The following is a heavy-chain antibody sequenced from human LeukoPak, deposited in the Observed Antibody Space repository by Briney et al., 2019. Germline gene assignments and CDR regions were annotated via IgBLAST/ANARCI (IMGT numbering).Heavy chain of an antibody. V-gene: IGHV1-69*04. CDR1: GGTFSSYA. Sequence: ASVNVSCKASGGTFSSYAISWVRQAPGQGLEWMGRIIPILGIANYAQKFQGRVTITADKSTSTAYMELSSLRSEDTAVYYCARDDTYYYDSSGYPEYFQHWGQGTLVTVSS. CDR3: ARDDTYYYDSSGYPEYFQH. CDR2: IIPILGIA. D-gene: IGHD3-22*01. J-gene: IGHJ1*01.